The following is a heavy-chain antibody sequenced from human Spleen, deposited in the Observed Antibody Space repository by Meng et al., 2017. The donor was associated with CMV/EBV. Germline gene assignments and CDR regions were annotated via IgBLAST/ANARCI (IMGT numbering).Heavy chain of an antibody. CDR1: GGSVSSGSYY. J-gene: IGHJ5*02. CDR3: ARGYDSSGYYLYNWFDP. V-gene: IGHV4-61*01. CDR2: IYYSGST. Sequence: SETLSLTCTVSGGSVSSGSYYWSWIRQPPGKGLEWIGYIYYSGSTNYNPSLKSRVTISVDTSKNQFSLKLSSVTAADTAVYYCARGYDSSGYYLYNWFDPWGQGTLVTVSS. D-gene: IGHD3-22*01.